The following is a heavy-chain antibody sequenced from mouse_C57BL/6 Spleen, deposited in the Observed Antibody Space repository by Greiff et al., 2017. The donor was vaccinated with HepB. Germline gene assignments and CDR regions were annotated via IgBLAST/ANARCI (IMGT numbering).Heavy chain of an antibody. CDR1: GFTFSSYA. Sequence: EVQGVESGGGLVKPGGSLKLSCAASGFTFSSYAMSWVRQTPEKRLEWVATISDGGSYTYYPDNVKGRFTISKANAKNNLYLQMSHLKSEDTAMYYCARDAYYSNYDAMDYWGQGTSVTVSS. CDR2: ISDGGSYT. J-gene: IGHJ4*01. CDR3: ARDAYYSNYDAMDY. V-gene: IGHV5-4*01. D-gene: IGHD2-5*01.